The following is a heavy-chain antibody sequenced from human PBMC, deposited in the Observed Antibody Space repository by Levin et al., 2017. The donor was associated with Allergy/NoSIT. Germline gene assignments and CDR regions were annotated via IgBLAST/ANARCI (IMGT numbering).Heavy chain of an antibody. D-gene: IGHD3-10*01. J-gene: IGHJ4*02. CDR2: ISRGNSYT. CDR1: GFIVSDSY. V-gene: IGHV3-11*05. CDR3: ARGRVPNDY. Sequence: GESLKISCAASGFIVSDSYMSWIRQAPGKGLEWVSYISRGNSYTNYLDSVKGRFTISRDNAKNSLYLKMNSLRAEDTAIYYCARGRVPNDYWGQGTLVTVSS.